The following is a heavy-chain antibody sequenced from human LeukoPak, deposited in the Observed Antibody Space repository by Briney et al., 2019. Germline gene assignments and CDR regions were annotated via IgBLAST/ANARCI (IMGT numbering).Heavy chain of an antibody. V-gene: IGHV3-13*04. D-gene: IGHD6-6*01. CDR2: IGVAGDT. CDR3: ARGFVHAFDI. J-gene: IGHJ3*02. Sequence: GGSLRLSCAASGFAFSTYVMHWVRQATGKGLEWVSAIGVAGDTYYPGSVKGRFTISRENAKNSLYLQMNSLRAGDTAVYYCARGFVHAFDIWGQGTMVTVSS. CDR1: GFAFSTYV.